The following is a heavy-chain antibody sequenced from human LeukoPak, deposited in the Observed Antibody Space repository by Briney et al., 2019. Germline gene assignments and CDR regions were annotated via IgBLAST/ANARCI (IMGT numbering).Heavy chain of an antibody. CDR3: ARLIPGAAPGTWYFDL. V-gene: IGHV4-59*01. J-gene: IGHJ2*01. D-gene: IGHD6-13*01. Sequence: SETLSLTCTVSGGSISSYYWSWIRQPPGKGLEWIGYIYYSGSTNYNPSLKSRVTISVDTSKNQFSLKLSSVTAADTAVYYCARLIPGAAPGTWYFDLWGRGTLVTVSS. CDR1: GGSISSYY. CDR2: IYYSGST.